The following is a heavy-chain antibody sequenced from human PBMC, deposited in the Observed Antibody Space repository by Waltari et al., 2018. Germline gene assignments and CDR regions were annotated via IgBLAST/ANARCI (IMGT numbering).Heavy chain of an antibody. CDR2: ISSGGETT. Sequence: EVQLLQSGGGLVQPGGSLRLSCAASGFTFSSYSMSWVRQAPGKGLEWVSAISSGGETTIYAESVKGRFTISRDNSKNTLSLQVSSLRAEDTAVYYCAKRLLEPQVGAFDIWGQGTIVTVSS. CDR1: GFTFSSYS. V-gene: IGHV3-23*01. D-gene: IGHD3-3*01. J-gene: IGHJ3*02. CDR3: AKRLLEPQVGAFDI.